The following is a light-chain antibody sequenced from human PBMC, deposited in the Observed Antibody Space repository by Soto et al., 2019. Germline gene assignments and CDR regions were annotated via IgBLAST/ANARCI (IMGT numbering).Light chain of an antibody. Sequence: EIVLTQSPATLSLSPGERATVSGRASQSVSSHLAWYQQKRGQAPRLLIYDASSRASGIPARFSGSGSGTDFTLTISSLEPEDFAVYYCQQGGNWPLTFGQGTRLEIK. V-gene: IGKV3-11*01. J-gene: IGKJ5*01. CDR1: QSVSSH. CDR2: DAS. CDR3: QQGGNWPLT.